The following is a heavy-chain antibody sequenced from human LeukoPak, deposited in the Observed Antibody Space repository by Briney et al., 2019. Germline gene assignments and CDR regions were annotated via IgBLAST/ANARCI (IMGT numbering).Heavy chain of an antibody. V-gene: IGHV1-2*02. Sequence: ASVKVSCKASGYTFTDYYIHWVRQAPGQGLEWMGWINPNSGGTNYTQKFQGRVTMTRDTSISTAYLELNRLTSDDTAVYYCARGILRFGELCRFDPWGQGTLVTVSS. CDR3: ARGILRFGELCRFDP. CDR1: GYTFTDYY. CDR2: INPNSGGT. D-gene: IGHD3-10*01. J-gene: IGHJ5*02.